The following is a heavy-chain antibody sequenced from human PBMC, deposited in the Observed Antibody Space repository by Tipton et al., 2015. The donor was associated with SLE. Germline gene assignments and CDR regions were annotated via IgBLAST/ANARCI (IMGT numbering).Heavy chain of an antibody. J-gene: IGHJ3*02. CDR1: SGSVSSGAYY. Sequence: TLSLTCTVSSGSVSSGAYYWSWIRQHPGKGLEWIGYVFSSGTTYYNPSLQGRLSMSLDTSKNQLSLQLSSVTAADTAVYYRAQAHLWGSYRYASDIWGQGTMVTVSS. V-gene: IGHV4-31*03. D-gene: IGHD3-16*02. CDR2: VFSSGTT. CDR3: AQAHLWGSYRYASDI.